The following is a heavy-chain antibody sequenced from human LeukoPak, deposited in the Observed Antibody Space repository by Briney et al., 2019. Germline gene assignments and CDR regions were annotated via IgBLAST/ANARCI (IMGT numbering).Heavy chain of an antibody. V-gene: IGHV5-10-1*01. CDR3: ARHSVEHSAFGALDP. D-gene: IGHD1-26*01. CDR1: GYSFTTYW. Sequence: HGESLKISCRGSGYSFTTYWITWVRQTPGKGLEWVGRIDPGDSYINYSPSFQGHVTISADKSIRTAYLQWSSLATSDTAIYYCARHSVEHSAFGALDPWGQGTQVTVSS. CDR2: IDPGDSYI. J-gene: IGHJ5*02.